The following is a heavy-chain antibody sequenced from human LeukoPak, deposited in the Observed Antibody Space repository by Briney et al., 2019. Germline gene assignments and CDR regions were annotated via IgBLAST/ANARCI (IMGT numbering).Heavy chain of an antibody. CDR3: ARERGSGSYSSFDY. J-gene: IGHJ4*02. CDR1: GYSFTSYW. CDR2: IYPGDSDT. V-gene: IGHV5-51*01. D-gene: IGHD3-10*01. Sequence: GGSLKISSEGSGYSFTSYWIGWVRQMPGKGLEWMGVIYPGDSDTRYSPSFQSHVTISADKSISTAYLQWSSLKASATAMYYCARERGSGSYSSFDYWGQGTLVTVSS.